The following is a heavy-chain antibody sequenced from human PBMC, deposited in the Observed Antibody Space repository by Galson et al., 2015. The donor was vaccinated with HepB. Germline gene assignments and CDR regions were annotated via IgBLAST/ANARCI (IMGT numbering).Heavy chain of an antibody. D-gene: IGHD3-16*02. V-gene: IGHV4-31*03. CDR3: ACQSYLWGSFRSRHFDF. CDR2: FYNSGTT. Sequence: QMHLQESGPGLVKASQTLSLTCTVSGDSITNSGYHWSWFRQFPGKGLEWMGFFYNSGTTNFNPSFKSRATISVDTSKNQFSLNLRSVTAADTAVYYCACQSYLWGSFRSRHFDFWGQGTLVTVSS. CDR1: GDSITNSGYH. J-gene: IGHJ4*02.